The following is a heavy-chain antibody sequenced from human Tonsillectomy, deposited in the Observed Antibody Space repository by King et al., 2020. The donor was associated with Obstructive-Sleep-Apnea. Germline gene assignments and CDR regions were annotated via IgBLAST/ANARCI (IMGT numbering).Heavy chain of an antibody. V-gene: IGHV3-43D*03. CDR1: GFTFDDYA. J-gene: IGHJ4*02. Sequence: QLVQSGGVVVQPGGSLRLSCAASGFTFDDYAMHWVRQAPGKGLEWVSLISWDGVTYYADSVKGRFTISRDNSKNSLYLQMNSLRADDTALYYCAKTRISSSWYGIDYWGQGTLVIVSS. CDR3: AKTRISSSWYGIDY. D-gene: IGHD6-13*01. CDR2: ISWDGVT.